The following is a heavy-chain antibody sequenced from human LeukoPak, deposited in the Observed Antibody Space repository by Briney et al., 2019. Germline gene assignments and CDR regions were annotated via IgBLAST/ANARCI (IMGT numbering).Heavy chain of an antibody. CDR1: GFTFSSYA. D-gene: IGHD6-13*01. V-gene: IGHV3-23*01. CDR3: AKDDGIAAAGTIREPYYYYGMDV. J-gene: IGHJ6*02. CDR2: ISGSGGST. Sequence: GGSLRLSCAASGFTFSSYAMSWVRQAPGKGLEWVSAISGSGGSTYYADSVKGRFTISRDNSKNTLYLQMNSLRAEDTAVYYCAKDDGIAAAGTIREPYYYYGMDVWGQGTTVTVSS.